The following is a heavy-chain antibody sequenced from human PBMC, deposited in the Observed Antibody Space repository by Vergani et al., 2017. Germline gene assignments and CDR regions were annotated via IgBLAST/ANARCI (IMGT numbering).Heavy chain of an antibody. J-gene: IGHJ4*02. CDR3: AIGCWVDSGYDRYLDY. Sequence: QVQLVQSGAEVKKPGSSVKVSCKASGGTFSSYTISWVRQAPGQGLEWMGRIIPILGIANYAQKFQGRVTIPADNSTRTAYMELSSLRAEDTAVYYCAIGCWVDSGYDRYLDYWGQGTLVTVSS. D-gene: IGHD5-12*01. CDR2: IIPILGIA. CDR1: GGTFSSYT. V-gene: IGHV1-69*02.